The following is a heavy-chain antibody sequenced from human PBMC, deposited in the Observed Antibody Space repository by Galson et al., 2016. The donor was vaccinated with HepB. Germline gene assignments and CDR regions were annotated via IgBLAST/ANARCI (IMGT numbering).Heavy chain of an antibody. CDR1: GFRFSNYG. V-gene: IGHV3-33*01. Sequence: SLRLSCAASGFRFSNYGMHWVRQAPGKGLEWPGSIWYDGTDQKYAVSVKGRFSISRDNSKNTPYLQMNSLRVEDTAVSYCARDGAYGSSTLDYWCQGTLVTVSS. CDR2: IWYDGTDQ. CDR3: ARDGAYGSSTLDY. J-gene: IGHJ4*02. D-gene: IGHD3-10*01.